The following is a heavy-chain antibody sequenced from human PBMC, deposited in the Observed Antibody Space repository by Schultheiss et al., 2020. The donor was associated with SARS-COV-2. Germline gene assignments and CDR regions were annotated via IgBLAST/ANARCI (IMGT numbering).Heavy chain of an antibody. D-gene: IGHD3-22*01. Sequence: GGSLRLSCAASGFTFTGQAMHWVRQAPGKGLEWVAVIAYDATNEFYGHSVKGRFTISRDNSKNTLYLQMNSLRAEDTAVYYCARDADNYDSSGYPDYWGQGTLVTVSS. J-gene: IGHJ4*02. CDR2: IAYDATNE. CDR3: ARDADNYDSSGYPDY. CDR1: GFTFTGQA. V-gene: IGHV3-30*04.